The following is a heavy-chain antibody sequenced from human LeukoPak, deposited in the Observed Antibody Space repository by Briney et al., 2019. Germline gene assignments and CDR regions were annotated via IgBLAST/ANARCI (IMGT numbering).Heavy chain of an antibody. CDR2: INPSGDYT. J-gene: IGHJ2*01. CDR3: AKRDLRGYYDSSGYYPNWYFDL. Sequence: ASVKVSCKAFGYIFTSYYMHWVRQAPGQGLEWMGIINPSGDYTTYAQKFQGRVTMTRDTSTSTVYMELNSLRAEDTAVYYCAKRDLRGYYDSSGYYPNWYFDLWGRGTLVTVSS. CDR1: GYIFTSYY. D-gene: IGHD3-22*01. V-gene: IGHV1-46*01.